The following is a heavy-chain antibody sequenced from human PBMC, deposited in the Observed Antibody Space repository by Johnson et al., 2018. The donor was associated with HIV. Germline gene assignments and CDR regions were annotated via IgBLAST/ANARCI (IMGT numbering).Heavy chain of an antibody. J-gene: IGHJ3*02. CDR1: GFTFGSYA. V-gene: IGHV3-30*04. CDR2: ISYDGSNK. CDR3: ARRAATFDAFDI. D-gene: IGHD6-13*01. Sequence: QVQLLESGGGVVQPGRSLRLSCAASGFTFGSYAMHWVRQAPGKGLEWVAVISYDGSNKYYADSVKGRFPISRDNSKNTLYLQMNSLRAEDTAVYYCARRAATFDAFDIWGQGTMVTVS.